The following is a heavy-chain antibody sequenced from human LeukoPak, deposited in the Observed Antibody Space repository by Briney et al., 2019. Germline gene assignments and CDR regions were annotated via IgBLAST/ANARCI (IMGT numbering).Heavy chain of an antibody. CDR1: GFTFSSYG. CDR2: ISTSGSSI. V-gene: IGHV3-48*04. J-gene: IGHJ6*03. CDR3: ARDATTELGTVYMDV. Sequence: GGSLRLSCAASGFTFSSYGMHWVRQAPGKGLEWLSRISTSGSSIHYADSVKGRFTISRDNAKNSLYLQMNSLRVEDTAVYYCARDATTELGTVYMDVWGKGTTVTISS. D-gene: IGHD4-17*01.